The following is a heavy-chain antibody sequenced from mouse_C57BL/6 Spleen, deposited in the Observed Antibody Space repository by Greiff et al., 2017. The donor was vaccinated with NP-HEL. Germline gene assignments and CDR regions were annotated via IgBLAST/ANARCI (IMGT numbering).Heavy chain of an antibody. CDR3: ARYYYGSSYFDV. J-gene: IGHJ1*03. V-gene: IGHV1-18*01. Sequence: EVQLQQSGPELVKPGASVKIPCKASGYTFTDYNMDWVKQSHGKSLEWIGDINPNNGGTIYNQKFKGKATLTVDKSSSTAYMELRSLTSEDTAVYYCARYYYGSSYFDVWGTGTTVTVSS. CDR1: GYTFTDYN. D-gene: IGHD1-1*01. CDR2: INPNNGGT.